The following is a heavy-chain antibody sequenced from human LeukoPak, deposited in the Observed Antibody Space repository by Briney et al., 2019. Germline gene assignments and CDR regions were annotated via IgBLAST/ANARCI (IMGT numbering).Heavy chain of an antibody. D-gene: IGHD3-22*01. CDR2: INSDGSST. CDR3: ARDPLYDSSGYYYVKLDY. J-gene: IGHJ4*02. CDR1: GFTFSSYW. Sequence: GGSLRLSCAASGFTFSSYWMHWVRQAPGKGLVWVSRINSDGSSTSYAGSVKGRFTISRDNAKNTLYLQMNSLRAEDTAVYYCARDPLYDSSGYYYVKLDYWGQGTLVTVSS. V-gene: IGHV3-74*01.